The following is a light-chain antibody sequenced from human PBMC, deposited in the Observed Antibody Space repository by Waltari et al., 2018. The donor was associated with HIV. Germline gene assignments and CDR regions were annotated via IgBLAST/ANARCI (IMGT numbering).Light chain of an antibody. CDR1: QSISSY. CDR2: AAS. CDR3: QQSYSTLT. V-gene: IGKV1-39*01. J-gene: IGKJ3*01. Sequence: DIQMPQSPSPLSASVGDRVTITCRASQSISSYLNWYQQKPGKAPKLLIYAASSLQSGVPSRFSGSGSGTDFTLTISSLQPEDFATYYCQQSYSTLTFGPGTKVDIK.